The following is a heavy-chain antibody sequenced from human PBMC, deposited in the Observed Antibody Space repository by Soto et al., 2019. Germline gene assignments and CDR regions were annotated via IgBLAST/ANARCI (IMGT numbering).Heavy chain of an antibody. V-gene: IGHV1-69*06. D-gene: IGHD6-19*01. J-gene: IGHJ4*02. Sequence: SVKVSCKASGGTFSSYAISWVRQAPGQGLEWMGGIIPIFGTANYAQKFQGRVTITADKSTSTAYMELSSLRSEDTAVYYCARDLRGPYSSGWYHFDYWGQGTLVTVSS. CDR3: ARDLRGPYSSGWYHFDY. CDR2: IIPIFGTA. CDR1: GGTFSSYA.